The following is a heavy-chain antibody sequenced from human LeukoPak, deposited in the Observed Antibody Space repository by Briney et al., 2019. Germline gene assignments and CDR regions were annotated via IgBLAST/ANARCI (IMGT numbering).Heavy chain of an antibody. CDR3: ARADGCSSGWVDY. D-gene: IGHD6-19*01. Sequence: GASVKVSCKASGYTFTGYYMHWVRQAPGQGLEWMGCINPNSGGTNYAQKFQGRVTMTRDTSISTAYMELSRLVSDDTAVYYCARADGCSSGWVDYWGQGTLVTVSS. V-gene: IGHV1-2*02. CDR1: GYTFTGYY. J-gene: IGHJ4*02. CDR2: INPNSGGT.